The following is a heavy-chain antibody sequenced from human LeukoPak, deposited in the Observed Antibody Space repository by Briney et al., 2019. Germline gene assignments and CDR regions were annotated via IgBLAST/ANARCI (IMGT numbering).Heavy chain of an antibody. CDR3: ARAKSYCGGDCYPDFDY. V-gene: IGHV1-18*01. J-gene: IGHJ4*02. CDR2: INAYNGNT. Sequence: ASVKVSCKASGYTFTSYGISWVRQAPGQGLEWMGWINAYNGNTNYAQKLQGRVTMTTDTSTSTAYMELRSLRSDDTAVYYCARAKSYCGGDCYPDFDYWGQGTLVTVSS. D-gene: IGHD2-21*02. CDR1: GYTFTSYG.